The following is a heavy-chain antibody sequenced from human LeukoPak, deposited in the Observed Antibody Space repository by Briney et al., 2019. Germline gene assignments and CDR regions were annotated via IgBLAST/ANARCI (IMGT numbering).Heavy chain of an antibody. Sequence: GGSLRLSCAASGFTFSSYWMSWVRQAPGKGLEWVANIKQDGSEKYYVDSEKGRFTISRYNAKNSLYLQKNSLRAEDTAVYYCARGLDYGDYLPVEGAFDIWGQGTMVTVSS. J-gene: IGHJ3*02. D-gene: IGHD4-17*01. V-gene: IGHV3-7*03. CDR1: GFTFSSYW. CDR2: IKQDGSEK. CDR3: ARGLDYGDYLPVEGAFDI.